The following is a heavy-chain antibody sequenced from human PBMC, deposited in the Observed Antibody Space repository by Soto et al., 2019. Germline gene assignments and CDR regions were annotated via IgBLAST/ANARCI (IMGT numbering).Heavy chain of an antibody. V-gene: IGHV3-30-3*01. D-gene: IGHD3-3*01. CDR1: GFTFSSYA. Sequence: GGSLRLSCAASGFTFSSYAMHWVHQAPGKGLEWVAVISYDGSNKYYADSVKGRFTISRDNSKNTLYLQMNSLRAEDTAVYYCARGNYDFWSGYPMAAYYYYYGMDVWGQGTRVTVSS. CDR3: ARGNYDFWSGYPMAAYYYYYGMDV. CDR2: ISYDGSNK. J-gene: IGHJ6*02.